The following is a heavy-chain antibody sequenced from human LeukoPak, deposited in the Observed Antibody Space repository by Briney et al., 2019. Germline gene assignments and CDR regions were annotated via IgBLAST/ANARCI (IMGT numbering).Heavy chain of an antibody. J-gene: IGHJ5*02. Sequence: SETLSLTCTVSGGSISSYYWSWLQQPPGKGLEWIGYIYYSGSTNYNPSLKSRVTISVDTSKNQFSLKLSSVTAADTAVYYCARTSCSSTSCYWGDWFDPWGQGTLVTVSS. CDR2: IYYSGST. D-gene: IGHD2-2*01. CDR1: GGSISSYY. V-gene: IGHV4-59*01. CDR3: ARTSCSSTSCYWGDWFDP.